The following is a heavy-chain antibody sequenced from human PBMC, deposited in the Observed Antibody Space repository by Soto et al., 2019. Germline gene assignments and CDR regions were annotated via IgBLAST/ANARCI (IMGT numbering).Heavy chain of an antibody. CDR1: GGTFSSYA. J-gene: IGHJ6*02. Sequence: QVQLVQSGAEVKKPGSSVKVSCKASGGTFSSYAISWVRQAPGQGLEWMGGIIPISGTANYAQKFQGRVTITADESTNMELSSLRSEDTAVYYCARSQGSSTSLEIYYYYYYGMDVWGQGTTVNGSS. CDR3: ARSQGSSTSLEIYYYYYYGMDV. V-gene: IGHV1-69*01. CDR2: IIPISGTA. D-gene: IGHD2-2*01.